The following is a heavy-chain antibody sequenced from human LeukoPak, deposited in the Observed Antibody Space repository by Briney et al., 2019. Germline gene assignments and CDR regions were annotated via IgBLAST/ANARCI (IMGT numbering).Heavy chain of an antibody. CDR1: GGTFSSYA. Sequence: ASVKVSCKASGGTFSSYAISWVRQAPGQGLEWMGGIIPIFGTANYAQKFQGRVTMTRDTSTSTVYMELSSLRSEDTAVYYCAREKQLVQVIGAFDIWGQGTMVTVSS. CDR3: AREKQLVQVIGAFDI. D-gene: IGHD6-13*01. CDR2: IIPIFGTA. V-gene: IGHV1-69*05. J-gene: IGHJ3*02.